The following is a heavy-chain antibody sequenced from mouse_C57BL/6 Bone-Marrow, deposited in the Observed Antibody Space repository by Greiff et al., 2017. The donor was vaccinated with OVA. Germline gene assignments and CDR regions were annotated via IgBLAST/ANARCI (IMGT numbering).Heavy chain of an antibody. CDR2: ISDGGSYT. D-gene: IGHD3-3*01. Sequence: EVHLVESGGGLVKPGGSLKLSCAASGFTFSSYAMSWVRQTPEKRLEWVATISDGGSYTYYPDNVKGRFTISRDNAKNNLYLQMSHLKSEDTAMYYCARDGGPGYWGQGTTLTVSS. CDR3: ARDGGPGY. J-gene: IGHJ2*01. V-gene: IGHV5-4*01. CDR1: GFTFSSYA.